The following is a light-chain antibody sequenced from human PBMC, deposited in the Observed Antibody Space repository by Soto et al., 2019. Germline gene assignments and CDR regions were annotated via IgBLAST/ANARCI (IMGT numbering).Light chain of an antibody. CDR3: QQLNYYPFT. V-gene: IGKV1-9*01. J-gene: IGKJ3*01. CDR1: QGISSY. CDR2: AAS. Sequence: DIQLTQSPSFLSASIGDRVTIACRASQGISSYLAWYQQKPGKAPKLLIYAASTLQSGVPSNFSGSGSGTEFTLTISSLQPDDSATYYCQQLNYYPFTFGPGTKVDIK.